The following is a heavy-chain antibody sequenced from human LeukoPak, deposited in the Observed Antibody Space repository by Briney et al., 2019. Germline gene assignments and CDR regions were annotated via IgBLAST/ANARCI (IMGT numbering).Heavy chain of an antibody. D-gene: IGHD3-22*01. CDR2: ISSSSSYI. CDR1: GFTFSSYS. J-gene: IGHJ4*02. CDR3: ARDPLVRGGYYYIEDY. Sequence: GGSLRLSCAASGFTFSSYSMNWVRQAPGKGLEWVSSISSSSSYIYYADSVKGRFTISRDNAKNSLYLQMNSLRAEDTAVYYCARDPLVRGGYYYIEDYWGQGTLVTVSS. V-gene: IGHV3-21*01.